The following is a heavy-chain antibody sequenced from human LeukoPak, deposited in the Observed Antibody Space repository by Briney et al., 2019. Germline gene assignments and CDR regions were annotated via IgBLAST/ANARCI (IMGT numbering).Heavy chain of an antibody. CDR1: GFIVSGDF. D-gene: IGHD1-26*01. Sequence: GGSLRLSCAASGFIVSGDFMSWVRQAPGKGLEWVSVIYSDGSTYYADSVKGRFTISRDNSKNTLDLQMTGLRAENTAVYYCARERGRGRDSPWFDYWGQGTLVTVSS. J-gene: IGHJ4*02. CDR3: ARERGRGRDSPWFDY. V-gene: IGHV3-53*01. CDR2: IYSDGST.